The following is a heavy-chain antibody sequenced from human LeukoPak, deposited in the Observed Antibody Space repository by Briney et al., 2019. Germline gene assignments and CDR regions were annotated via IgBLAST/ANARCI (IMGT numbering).Heavy chain of an antibody. CDR2: IYYSGST. Sequence: SETLSLTCTVSGGSISSSSYYWGWIRQPPGKGLEWIGSIYYSGSTYYNPSLKSRVTISVDTSKNQFSLKLSSVTAADTAVYYCARVSYRDYYFDYWGQGTLVTVSS. CDR1: GGSISSSSYY. J-gene: IGHJ4*02. D-gene: IGHD3-16*02. CDR3: ARVSYRDYYFDY. V-gene: IGHV4-39*01.